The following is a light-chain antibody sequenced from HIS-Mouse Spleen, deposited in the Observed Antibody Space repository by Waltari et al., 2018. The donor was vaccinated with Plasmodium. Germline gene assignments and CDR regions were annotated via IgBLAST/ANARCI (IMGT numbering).Light chain of an antibody. Sequence: SYELTQPSSVSVSPVQPARITCSGDVLATNYARWFQQKPGQAPVLVIYKNSARPSGIPERFSGSSSGTTVTLTISGAQVEDEADYYCYSAADNNLVFGGGTKLTAL. CDR3: YSAADNNLV. CDR2: KNS. J-gene: IGLJ3*02. CDR1: VLATNY. V-gene: IGLV3-27*01.